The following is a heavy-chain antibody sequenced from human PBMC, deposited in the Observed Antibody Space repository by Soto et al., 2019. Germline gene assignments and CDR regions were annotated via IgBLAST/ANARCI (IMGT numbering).Heavy chain of an antibody. D-gene: IGHD6-6*01. CDR1: GGSVSSGSHY. V-gene: IGHV4-61*03. Sequence: PSETLSLTCTVSGGSVSSGSHYWSWIRQSPGKGLEWVGYIYNTGRTNYNPSLESRVSISVDVSKNHFSLKLTSVTAADTAVYYCARNILSSSSSVYYYYGMDVWGRGTTVTVSS. CDR2: IYNTGRT. J-gene: IGHJ6*02. CDR3: ARNILSSSSSVYYYYGMDV.